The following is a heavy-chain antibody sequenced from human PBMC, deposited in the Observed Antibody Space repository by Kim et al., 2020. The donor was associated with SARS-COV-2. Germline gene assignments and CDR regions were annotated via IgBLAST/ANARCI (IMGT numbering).Heavy chain of an antibody. V-gene: IGHV3-33*01. CDR1: GFTFSSYG. CDR2: IWYDGSNK. J-gene: IGHJ6*02. Sequence: GGSLRLSCAASGFTFSSYGMHWVRQAPGKGLEWVAVIWYDGSNKYYADSVKGRFTISRDNSKNTLYLQMNSLRAEDTAVYYCARDQYYDILTGYYPRLDSYYGMDVWGQGTTVTVSS. D-gene: IGHD3-9*01. CDR3: ARDQYYDILTGYYPRLDSYYGMDV.